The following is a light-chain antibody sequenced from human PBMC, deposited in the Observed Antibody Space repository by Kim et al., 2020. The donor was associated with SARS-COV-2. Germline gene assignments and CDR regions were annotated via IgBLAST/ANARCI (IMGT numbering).Light chain of an antibody. J-gene: IGKJ1*01. Sequence: ASVGDRVPISCRASHSVSGWLAWYQQKPGKAPKLLISDASNLERGVPSRFSGSGSGTEFTLTISSLQPDDFATYFCLQYSAYSWTFGQGTKVDIK. CDR2: DAS. V-gene: IGKV1-5*01. CDR1: HSVSGW. CDR3: LQYSAYSWT.